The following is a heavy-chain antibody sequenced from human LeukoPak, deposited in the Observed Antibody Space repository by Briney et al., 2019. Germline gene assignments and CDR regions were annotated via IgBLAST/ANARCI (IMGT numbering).Heavy chain of an antibody. CDR1: GVSISSISYY. D-gene: IGHD2-15*01. CDR2: IYYSGST. J-gene: IGHJ4*02. CDR3: ARHNRVVPPDY. V-gene: IGHV4-39*01. Sequence: PSETLSPTCTVSGVSISSISYYWGWIRQPPGKGLEWIGNIYYSGSTYYNPPLKSRVTISVDTSKNQFSLKVTSVTAADTAVYYCARHNRVVPPDYWGQGTLVTVSS.